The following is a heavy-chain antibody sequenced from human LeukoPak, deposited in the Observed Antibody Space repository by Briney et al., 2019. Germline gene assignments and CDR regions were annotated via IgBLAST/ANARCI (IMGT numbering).Heavy chain of an antibody. CDR1: GYTFTSHW. CDR2: IYPGDSDT. J-gene: IGHJ1*01. Sequence: PGESLKISCKTAGYTFTSHWIGWVRQMPGKGLEWMGIIYPGDSDTRYSPSFQGQVTISADKSISTAYLQWSSLKASDTAMYYCAMGHLPNYAEYFQHWGQGTLVTVSS. CDR3: AMGHLPNYAEYFQH. V-gene: IGHV5-51*01. D-gene: IGHD5-24*01.